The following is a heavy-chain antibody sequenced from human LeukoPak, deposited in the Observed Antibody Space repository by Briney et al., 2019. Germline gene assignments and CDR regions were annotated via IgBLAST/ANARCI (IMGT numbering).Heavy chain of an antibody. CDR1: GFTFSSYA. V-gene: IGHV3-30*04. J-gene: IGHJ4*02. CDR3: ARIGAVAGFFDY. CDR2: IRYDGSNK. D-gene: IGHD6-19*01. Sequence: PGRSLRLSCAASGFTFSSYAMHWVRRAPGKGLEWVTFIRYDGSNKYYADSVKGRFTISRDNSKNTLYLQMNSLRAEDTAVYYCARIGAVAGFFDYWGQGTLVTVSS.